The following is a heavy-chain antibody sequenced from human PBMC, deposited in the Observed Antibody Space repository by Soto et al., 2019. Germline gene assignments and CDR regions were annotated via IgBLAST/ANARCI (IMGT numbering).Heavy chain of an antibody. Sequence: SETLSLTCSASGGSITSSSHFWGWVRQPPGKGLEWIGTIYFTGNTYYTPSLKSRLTMSIDTSKNEFSLRLNSATAADTAVYYCAGQTFTIAAASYGRSNWFDPWGPGTLVTVSS. CDR2: IYFTGNT. J-gene: IGHJ5*02. V-gene: IGHV4-39*01. CDR1: GGSITSSSHF. D-gene: IGHD6-25*01. CDR3: AGQTFTIAAASYGRSNWFDP.